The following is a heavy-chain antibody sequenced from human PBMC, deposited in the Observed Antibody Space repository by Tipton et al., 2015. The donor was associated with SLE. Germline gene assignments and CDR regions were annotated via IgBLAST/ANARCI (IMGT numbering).Heavy chain of an antibody. V-gene: IGHV4-61*01. CDR1: GGSVSSGSYY. CDR3: ARVALDSYSSSWSEYFQH. J-gene: IGHJ1*01. Sequence: TLSLTCTVSGGSVSSGSYYWSWIRQPPGKGLEWIGYIYYSGSTNYNPSLKSRVIISVDTSKNQFSLKLSSVTAADTAVYYCARVALDSYSSSWSEYFQHWGQGTLVTVSS. D-gene: IGHD6-13*01. CDR2: IYYSGST.